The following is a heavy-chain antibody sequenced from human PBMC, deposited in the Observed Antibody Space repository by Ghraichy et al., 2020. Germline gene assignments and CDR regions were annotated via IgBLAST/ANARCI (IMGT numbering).Heavy chain of an antibody. J-gene: IGHJ4*02. V-gene: IGHV3-33*01. D-gene: IGHD7-27*01. Sequence: GESLRLSCAASGFTFSSYGMHWVRQAPGKGLEWVAVIWYDGSNKYYADSVKGRFTISRDNSKNTLYLQMNSLRAEDTAVYYCARDRGLGTYYFDYWGQGTLVTVSS. CDR3: ARDRGLGTYYFDY. CDR1: GFTFSSYG. CDR2: IWYDGSNK.